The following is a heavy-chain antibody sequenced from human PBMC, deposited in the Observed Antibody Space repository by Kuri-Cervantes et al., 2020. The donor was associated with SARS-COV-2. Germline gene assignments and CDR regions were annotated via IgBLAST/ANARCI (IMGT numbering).Heavy chain of an antibody. CDR3: ARDRRYYDFWSGYGNTGDLYYYYYYMDV. J-gene: IGHJ6*03. Sequence: LSLTCAASGFTFSSYSMNWVRQAPGKGLEWVSSISSSSSYIYYADSVKGRFTISRDNAKNSLYLQMNSLRAEDTAVYYCARDRRYYDFWSGYGNTGDLYYYYYYMDVWGKGTTVTVSS. CDR1: GFTFSSYS. D-gene: IGHD3-3*01. V-gene: IGHV3-21*01. CDR2: ISSSSSYI.